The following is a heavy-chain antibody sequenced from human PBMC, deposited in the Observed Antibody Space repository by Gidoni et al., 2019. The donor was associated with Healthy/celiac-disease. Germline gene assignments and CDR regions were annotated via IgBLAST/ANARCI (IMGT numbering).Heavy chain of an antibody. V-gene: IGHV4-59*01. D-gene: IGHD6-6*01. Sequence: QVQLQESGPGLVKPSETLSLTCTVSGGSISSYYWSWLRQPPGKGLEWIGYIYYSGSTNYNPSLKSRVTISVDTSKNQFSLKLSSVTAADTAVYYCARYSSSPGFEFVMATTSRDYFDYWGQGTLVTVSS. CDR3: ARYSSSPGFEFVMATTSRDYFDY. CDR2: IYYSGST. J-gene: IGHJ4*02. CDR1: GGSISSYY.